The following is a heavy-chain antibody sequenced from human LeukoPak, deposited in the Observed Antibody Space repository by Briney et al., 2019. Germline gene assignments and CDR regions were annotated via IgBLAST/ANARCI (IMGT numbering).Heavy chain of an antibody. J-gene: IGHJ4*02. CDR2: ISGSGGST. CDR3: AKDVTLSGSYRLGNFDY. V-gene: IGHV3-23*01. Sequence: PGGSLRLSCAASGFTFSSYAMSWVRQAPGKGLEWVSAISGSGGSTYYADSVKGRFTISRDNSKNTLYLQMNSLRAEDTAVYYCAKDVTLSGSYRLGNFDYWGQGTLVTVSS. CDR1: GFTFSSYA. D-gene: IGHD3-16*02.